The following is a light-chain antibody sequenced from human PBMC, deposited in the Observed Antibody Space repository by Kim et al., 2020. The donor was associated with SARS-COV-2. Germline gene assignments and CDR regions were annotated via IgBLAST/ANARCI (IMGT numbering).Light chain of an antibody. J-gene: IGKJ2*03. CDR3: QQYYSTPPS. Sequence: RATLNGKSSQTVLNNSSNKNYLAWYQQKPGKAPKLLIYWASIRESGVAERFSGSGSETDFTLTISSLQAEDVAVYYCQQYYSTPPSFGQGTKLEI. CDR2: WAS. V-gene: IGKV4-1*01. CDR1: QTVLNNSSNKNY.